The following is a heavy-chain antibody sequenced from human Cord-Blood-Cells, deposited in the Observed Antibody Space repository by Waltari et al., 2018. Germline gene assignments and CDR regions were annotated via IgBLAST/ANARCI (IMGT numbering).Heavy chain of an antibody. CDR2: INHSGST. V-gene: IGHV4-34*01. J-gene: IGHJ3*02. CDR3: ARPRGMVRGVITDAFDI. CDR1: GGSFSGYS. Sequence: QVQLQQWGAGLLKPSETLSLTCAVHGGSFSGYSWSGIPQPPGKGLEWIGEINHSGSTNYNPSLKSRVTISVDTSKNQFSLKLSSVTAADTAVYYCARPRGMVRGVITDAFDIWGQGTMVTVSS. D-gene: IGHD3-10*01.